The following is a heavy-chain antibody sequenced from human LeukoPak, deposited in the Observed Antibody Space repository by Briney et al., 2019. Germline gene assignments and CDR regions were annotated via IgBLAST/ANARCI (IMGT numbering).Heavy chain of an antibody. CDR1: RLTFNNYW. CDR2: INIDGSSI. CDR3: ARVPATGTQFDY. Sequence: GGSLRLSCTASRLTFNNYWMHWVRQAPGKGLVWVSRINIDGSSISYADSVKGRFTISRDNAKSTLYLQMNSLRAEDAALYYCARVPATGTQFDYWGQGTLVTVSS. V-gene: IGHV3-74*01. J-gene: IGHJ4*02. D-gene: IGHD6-13*01.